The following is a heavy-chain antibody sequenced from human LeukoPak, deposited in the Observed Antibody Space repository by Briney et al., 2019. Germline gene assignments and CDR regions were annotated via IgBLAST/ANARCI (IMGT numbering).Heavy chain of an antibody. V-gene: IGHV4-61*02. D-gene: IGHD6-19*01. Sequence: SETLSLTCTVSGGSISSGSYCWSWIRQPAGKGLEWIGRIYTSGSTNYNPSLKSRVTTSVDTSKNQFSLELYSVTAADTAVYYCARASSGSLTSHPYFDYWGQGTLVTVSS. CDR1: GGSISSGSYC. CDR2: IYTSGST. J-gene: IGHJ4*02. CDR3: ARASSGSLTSHPYFDY.